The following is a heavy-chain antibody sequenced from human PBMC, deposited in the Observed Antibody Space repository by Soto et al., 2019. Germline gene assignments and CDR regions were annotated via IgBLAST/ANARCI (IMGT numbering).Heavy chain of an antibody. J-gene: IGHJ4*02. CDR3: NQWLVLHRAIIDY. CDR2: IRSKAYGGTT. Sequence: EVQLVESGGGLVQPGRSLRLSCTASGFTFGDYAMSWFRQAPGKGLEWVGFIRSKAYGGTTEYAASVKGRFTISRDDSKSIAYLQMNSLKTEDTAVYYCNQWLVLHRAIIDYWGQGTLVTVSS. V-gene: IGHV3-49*03. CDR1: GFTFGDYA. D-gene: IGHD6-19*01.